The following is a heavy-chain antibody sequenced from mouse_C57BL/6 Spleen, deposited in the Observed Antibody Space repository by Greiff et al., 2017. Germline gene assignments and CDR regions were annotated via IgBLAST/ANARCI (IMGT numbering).Heavy chain of an antibody. Sequence: EVKLQESGPELVKPGDSVKISCKASGYSFTGYFMNWVMQSHGKSLEWIGRINPYNGDTFYNQKFKGKATLTVDKSSSTAHMELRSLTSEDSAVYYCARKTPHRGFAYWGQGTLVTVSA. J-gene: IGHJ3*01. D-gene: IGHD3-1*01. CDR3: ARKTPHRGFAY. CDR2: INPYNGDT. V-gene: IGHV1-20*01. CDR1: GYSFTGYF.